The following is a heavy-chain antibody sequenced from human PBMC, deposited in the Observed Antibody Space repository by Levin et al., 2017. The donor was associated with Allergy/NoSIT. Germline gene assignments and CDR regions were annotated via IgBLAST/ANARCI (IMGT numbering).Heavy chain of an antibody. V-gene: IGHV3-30-3*01. Sequence: SCAASGFTFSSYAMHWVRQAPGKGLEWVAVISYDGSNKYYADSVKGRFTISRDNSKNTLYLQMNSLRAEDTAVYYCASGSINYYGSGSYWPDAFDIWGQGTMVTVSS. J-gene: IGHJ3*02. CDR1: GFTFSSYA. CDR3: ASGSINYYGSGSYWPDAFDI. CDR2: ISYDGSNK. D-gene: IGHD3-10*01.